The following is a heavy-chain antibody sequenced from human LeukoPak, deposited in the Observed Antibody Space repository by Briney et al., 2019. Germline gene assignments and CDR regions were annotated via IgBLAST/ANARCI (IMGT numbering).Heavy chain of an antibody. V-gene: IGHV3-30*12. J-gene: IGHJ3*02. Sequence: GGSLRLSCAASGFTFNSYGMHWVRQAPGKGLEWVAFIVYDGGNTYYADSVKGRFTVSRDNSKNTLYLQMHGLRAEDTAVYYCARDTLRFLEWLSVPSDAFDIWGQGTMVTVSS. CDR2: IVYDGGNT. D-gene: IGHD3-3*01. CDR3: ARDTLRFLEWLSVPSDAFDI. CDR1: GFTFNSYG.